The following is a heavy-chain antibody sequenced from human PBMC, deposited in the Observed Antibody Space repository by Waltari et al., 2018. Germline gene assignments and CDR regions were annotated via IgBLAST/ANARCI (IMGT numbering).Heavy chain of an antibody. D-gene: IGHD3-22*01. CDR1: GYTFIVHY. Sequence: QVQLVQPGTEVEKPGASVKVSCKASGYTFIVHYNPWGRQAPGQGLEWMGWIHPNTGSTNYTQKFQGRVTMTRDTSLNTAYMELSGLRSDDTAVYYCARVGLGDYYDTTGAFDIWGQGTMVTVSS. J-gene: IGHJ3*02. V-gene: IGHV1-2*02. CDR3: ARVGLGDYYDTTGAFDI. CDR2: IHPNTGST.